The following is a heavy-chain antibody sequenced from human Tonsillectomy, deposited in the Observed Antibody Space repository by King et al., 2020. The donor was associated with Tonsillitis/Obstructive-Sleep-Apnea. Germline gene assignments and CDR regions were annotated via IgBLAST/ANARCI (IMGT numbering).Heavy chain of an antibody. D-gene: IGHD2-2*01. J-gene: IGHJ3*02. CDR2: IYWDDDK. CDR1: GFSLSTSGVG. CDR3: AHQGRIVVVPAAATDAFDI. V-gene: IGHV2-5*02. Sequence: TLKESGPTLVKPTQTLTLTCTFSGFSLSTSGVGVGWIRQPPGKALEWLALIYWDDDKRYSPSLKSRLTITKDTSKNQVVLTMTNMDPVDTATYYCAHQGRIVVVPAAATDAFDIWGQGTMVTVSS.